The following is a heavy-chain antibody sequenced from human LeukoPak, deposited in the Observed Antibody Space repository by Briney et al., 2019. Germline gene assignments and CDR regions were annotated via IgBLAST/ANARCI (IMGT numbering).Heavy chain of an antibody. CDR2: IYFSGTT. Sequence: SETLSLTCTVSGGSISNYYWSWLRQPPGKGLEWIGYIYFSGTTNINPSLKSRVTISVDMSKNQFSLKLSSVTAADTAVYYCARDSMVRGVRDGMDVWGQGTTVTVSS. CDR1: GGSISNYY. D-gene: IGHD3-10*01. CDR3: ARDSMVRGVRDGMDV. V-gene: IGHV4-59*12. J-gene: IGHJ6*02.